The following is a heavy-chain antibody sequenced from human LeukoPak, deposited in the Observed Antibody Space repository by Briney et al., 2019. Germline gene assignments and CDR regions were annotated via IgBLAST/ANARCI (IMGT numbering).Heavy chain of an antibody. CDR2: IKQDETEK. Sequence: GGSLRLSCTAPGFTFSNFWMGWVRQAPGKGLEWVANIKQDETEKFYLGSVKGRFTISRDNAKNSLYLQMNSLRAEDTAVYYCARVWYSVWKTPGDYWGQGTLVTVSS. J-gene: IGHJ4*02. CDR3: ARVWYSVWKTPGDY. D-gene: IGHD2-21*02. V-gene: IGHV3-7*01. CDR1: GFTFSNFW.